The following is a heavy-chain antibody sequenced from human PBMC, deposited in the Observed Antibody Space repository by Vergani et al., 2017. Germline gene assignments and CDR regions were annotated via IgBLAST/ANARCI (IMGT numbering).Heavy chain of an antibody. CDR1: GFTFSSYD. J-gene: IGHJ3*02. Sequence: EVQLVESGGGLEQPGGSVRLSCKASGFTFSSYDMHWVRQATGKGLEWVSAIGTAGDTYYPGSVKGRFTISRENAKNSLYLQMNSLRAGDTAVYYCSRQNMVRSGTAFDIWGQGTMVTVSS. D-gene: IGHD3-10*01. CDR3: SRQNMVRSGTAFDI. CDR2: IGTAGDT. V-gene: IGHV3-13*01.